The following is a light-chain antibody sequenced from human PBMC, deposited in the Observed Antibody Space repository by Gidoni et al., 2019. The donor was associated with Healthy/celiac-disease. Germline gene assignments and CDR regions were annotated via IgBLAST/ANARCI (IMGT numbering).Light chain of an antibody. Sequence: DIVMTQSPLSLPVTPGEPASISCRSSQSLLHSNGYNYLDWYLQKPGQSPQLLIYLGSNRASGVPDRFSGSGSGTDFTLKISRVEAEDVGVYYYMQALQTPYTFXQXTKLEIK. V-gene: IGKV2-28*01. CDR3: MQALQTPYT. CDR2: LGS. J-gene: IGKJ2*01. CDR1: QSLLHSNGYNY.